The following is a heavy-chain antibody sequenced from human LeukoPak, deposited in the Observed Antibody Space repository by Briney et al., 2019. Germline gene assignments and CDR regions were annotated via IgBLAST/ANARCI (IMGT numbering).Heavy chain of an antibody. CDR3: ARHFGSGFDRWFDP. V-gene: IGHV4-59*08. D-gene: IGHD5-12*01. CDR2: ISYSGNT. Sequence: PSETLSLTCTVSGGSISTYYWSWIRQPPGKGLEWIGYISYSGNTNYNPSLKSRVTISIDTSKNQFSLKLNSVTAADTAVYYCARHFGSGFDRWFDPWGQGSLVIASS. J-gene: IGHJ5*02. CDR1: GGSISTYY.